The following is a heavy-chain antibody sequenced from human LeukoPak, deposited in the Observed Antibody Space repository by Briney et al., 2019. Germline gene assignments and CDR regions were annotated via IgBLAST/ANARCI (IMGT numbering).Heavy chain of an antibody. Sequence: GGSLRLSCAASGFTFSSYSMNWVRQAPGKGLEWVSSISSSSSYIYYADSVKGRFTISRDNAKNSLYLQMNSLRAEDTAVYYCARAVFKGGPTDYWGQGTLVTVSS. D-gene: IGHD3-16*01. CDR3: ARAVFKGGPTDY. CDR2: ISSSSSYI. CDR1: GFTFSSYS. V-gene: IGHV3-21*01. J-gene: IGHJ4*02.